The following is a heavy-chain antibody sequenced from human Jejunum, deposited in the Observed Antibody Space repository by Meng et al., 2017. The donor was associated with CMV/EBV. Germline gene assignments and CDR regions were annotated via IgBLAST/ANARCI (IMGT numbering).Heavy chain of an antibody. Sequence: GFTFSSYEMDWVRQAPGKGLEWVSYISISGSDIQYADSVRGRFTISRDNSKNMIYVQMISLRPEDTAVYYCARDLESEQRDYGLDVWGQGTTVTVSS. CDR1: GFTFSSYE. CDR2: ISISGSDI. V-gene: IGHV3-48*03. D-gene: IGHD3-3*01. CDR3: ARDLESEQRDYGLDV. J-gene: IGHJ6*02.